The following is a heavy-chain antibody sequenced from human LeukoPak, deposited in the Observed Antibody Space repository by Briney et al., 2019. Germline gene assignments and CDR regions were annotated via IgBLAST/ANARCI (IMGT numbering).Heavy chain of an antibody. CDR1: GFTFSSYW. D-gene: IGHD3-16*01. J-gene: IGHJ4*02. CDR2: IRHDENIK. V-gene: IGHV3-30*02. Sequence: TGGSLRLFCAASGFTFSSYWMSWVRQAPGKGLEWVAFIRHDENIKYYADSVKGRFTISRDNSKNTLYLQMNSLRAEDTAVYYCARAYITWYYFDYWGQGTLVTVSS. CDR3: ARAYITWYYFDY.